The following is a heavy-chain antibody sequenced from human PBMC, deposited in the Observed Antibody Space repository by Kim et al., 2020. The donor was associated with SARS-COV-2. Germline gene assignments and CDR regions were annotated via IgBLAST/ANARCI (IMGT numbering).Heavy chain of an antibody. Sequence: GGSLRLSCAASGFSFSTYAMSWVRQAPEKGLEWVSIIYNGGTRTYYADSVKGRFTISRDDSKKTLYLQMNSLRAEDAAVYYCAKQGYDFSGYPYYLDYWGQGTLVTVSS. CDR2: IYNGGTRT. CDR3: AKQGYDFSGYPYYLDY. V-gene: IGHV3-23*03. J-gene: IGHJ4*02. D-gene: IGHD3-22*01. CDR1: GFSFSTYA.